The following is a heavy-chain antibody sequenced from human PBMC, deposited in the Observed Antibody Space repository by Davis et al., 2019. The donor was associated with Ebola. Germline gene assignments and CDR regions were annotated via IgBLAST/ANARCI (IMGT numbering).Heavy chain of an antibody. CDR3: VRSPSGYSFGY. CDR1: GYSIGSGYY. D-gene: IGHD5-18*01. Sequence: PSETLSLTCAVSGYSIGSGYYWGWIRQPPGKGLEWVGNIYHTGSTFYNPSLKSRVTISLDTSKNHFSLKLTSVTAADTAVYYCVRSPSGYSFGYWGQGTLVTVSS. CDR2: IYHTGST. V-gene: IGHV4-38-2*01. J-gene: IGHJ4*02.